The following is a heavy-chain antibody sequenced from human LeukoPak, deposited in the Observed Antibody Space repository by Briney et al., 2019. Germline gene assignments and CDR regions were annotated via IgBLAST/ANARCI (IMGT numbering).Heavy chain of an antibody. J-gene: IGHJ4*02. D-gene: IGHD2-15*01. CDR2: IYYSGST. Sequence: SETLSLTCTVSGGSISSSSYYWGWIRQPRGKGLEWIGSIYYSGSTYYNPSLKSRVTISVDTSKNQFSLKLSFVTAADTAVYYCASPRYCSGDSCYSFDYWGQGTLVTVSS. V-gene: IGHV4-39*07. CDR1: GGSISSSSYY. CDR3: ASPRYCSGDSCYSFDY.